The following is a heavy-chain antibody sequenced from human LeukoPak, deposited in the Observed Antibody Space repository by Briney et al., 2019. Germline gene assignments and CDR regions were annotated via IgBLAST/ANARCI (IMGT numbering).Heavy chain of an antibody. CDR3: ARDSGIVVVIPRNWFDP. J-gene: IGHJ5*02. CDR2: INPNSGGT. Sequence: ASVKVSCKASGYTFTGYYMHWVRQAPGQGLEWMGWINPNSGGTNYAQKFQGRVTMTRDTSISTAYMELSRLRSDDTAVYYCARDSGIVVVIPRNWFDPWGQGTLVTVSS. CDR1: GYTFTGYY. V-gene: IGHV1-2*02. D-gene: IGHD3-22*01.